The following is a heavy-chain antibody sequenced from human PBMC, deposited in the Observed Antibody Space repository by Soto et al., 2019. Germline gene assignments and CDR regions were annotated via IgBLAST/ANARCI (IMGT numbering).Heavy chain of an antibody. D-gene: IGHD3-16*01. CDR3: ARSQRGRTAFTFDY. Sequence: SETMSLTCAVSGDSVSNDNYYWSWIRQPSGKGLEWIGYIYYSGTTNYNSYLKSRLSLSVDMSKNQFSLKLTSVTAADTAGYFCARSQRGRTAFTFDYWGQGALVTVSS. V-gene: IGHV4-61*01. CDR2: IYYSGTT. CDR1: GDSVSNDNYY. J-gene: IGHJ4*02.